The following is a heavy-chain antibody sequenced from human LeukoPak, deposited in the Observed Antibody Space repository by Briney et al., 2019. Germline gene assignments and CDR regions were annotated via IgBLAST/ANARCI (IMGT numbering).Heavy chain of an antibody. D-gene: IGHD5-18*01. Sequence: GGSLRLSCAAAGFAFSTYGMHWVRQAPGKGLEWVAVIWYDGNNKDYVDSVKGRFTISRDNSKNTLYLQMNSLRAEDTAVYYCARDRSGYTYGLDYWGQGTLVTVSS. CDR3: ARDRSGYTYGLDY. J-gene: IGHJ4*02. CDR1: GFAFSTYG. V-gene: IGHV3-33*01. CDR2: IWYDGNNK.